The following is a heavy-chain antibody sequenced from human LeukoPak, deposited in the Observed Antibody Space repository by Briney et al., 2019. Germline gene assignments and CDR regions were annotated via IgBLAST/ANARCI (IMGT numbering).Heavy chain of an antibody. CDR1: GYTFTDSY. D-gene: IGHD3-10*01. CDR2: ISPNNGDT. Sequence: VASVKVSCKPSGYTFTDSYIHWVRQAPGVGLQWMGWISPNNGDTKYAEDFQDRVTMTRDTSINTAYMELTGLTPDDTAVYYCVGSPIGASAYWGRGTLVTVSS. V-gene: IGHV1-2*02. CDR3: VGSPIGASAY. J-gene: IGHJ4*02.